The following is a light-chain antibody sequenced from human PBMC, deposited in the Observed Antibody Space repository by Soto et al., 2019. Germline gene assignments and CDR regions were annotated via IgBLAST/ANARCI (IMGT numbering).Light chain of an antibody. CDR3: SAYTNSGSRL. CDR1: SSDIGGYNY. CDR2: DVS. J-gene: IGLJ2*01. Sequence: QSALTQPASVSGSPGQSITISCTGTSSDIGGYNYVSWYQQHPGKAPKLMIYDVSRRPSGISNRLSGSKPGHTASLTISGLQADDEADYYFSAYTNSGSRLFGGGTKLAVL. V-gene: IGLV2-14*03.